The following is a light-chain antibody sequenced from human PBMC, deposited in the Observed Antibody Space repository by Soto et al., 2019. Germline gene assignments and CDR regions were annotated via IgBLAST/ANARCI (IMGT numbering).Light chain of an antibody. Sequence: EIVLTQSPATLSLSPGERATLACRASQSVSSYLAWYQQQPGQAPRLLLYDASNRATGIPARFSGSGSGTDFTLTISSLEPEDFAVYYCQHYGSPSWTFGQGTKVDIK. J-gene: IGKJ1*01. CDR1: QSVSSY. CDR2: DAS. V-gene: IGKV3-11*01. CDR3: QHYGSPSWT.